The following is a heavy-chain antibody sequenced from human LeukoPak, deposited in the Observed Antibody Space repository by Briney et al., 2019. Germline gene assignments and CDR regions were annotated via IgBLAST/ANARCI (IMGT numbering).Heavy chain of an antibody. D-gene: IGHD3-10*01. CDR1: GGSFSGDY. Sequence: PSETLSLTCAVYGGSFSGDYWSWIRQPPGKGLEWIGEINHSGSTNYNPSLKSRVTISVDTSKNQFSLKLSSVTAADTAVYYCAGRVPVPSVRGVIQNYYYYGMDVWGQGTTVTVSS. CDR2: INHSGST. CDR3: AGRVPVPSVRGVIQNYYYYGMDV. V-gene: IGHV4-34*01. J-gene: IGHJ6*02.